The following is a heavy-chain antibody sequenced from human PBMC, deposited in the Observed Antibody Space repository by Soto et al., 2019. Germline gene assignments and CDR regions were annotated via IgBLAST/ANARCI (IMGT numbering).Heavy chain of an antibody. CDR1: GFTFSSYA. CDR2: ISYDGGNK. J-gene: IGHJ4*02. Sequence: QVQLVESGGGVVQPGRSLRLSCAASGFTFSSYAMHWVRQAPGKGLEWVAVISYDGGNKYYADSVKGRFTISRDNSKNTLHRHMNSLRAVDSAVYYWASEQIAGATTADYCGQGNLVTVSS. D-gene: IGHD1-26*01. V-gene: IGHV3-30-3*01. CDR3: ASEQIAGATTADY.